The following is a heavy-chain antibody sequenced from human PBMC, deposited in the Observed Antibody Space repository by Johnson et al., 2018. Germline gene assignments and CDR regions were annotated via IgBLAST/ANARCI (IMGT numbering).Heavy chain of an antibody. J-gene: IGHJ3*02. CDR2: MNTNSGGT. V-gene: IGHV1-8*01. D-gene: IGHD3-3*01. CDR3: ARGRYYDFWSGSGAFDI. CDR1: GYTFTNYA. Sequence: EQLLESGAEVEKPGASVKVSCKASGYTFTNYAINWVRQASGQGLEWVGWMNTNSGGTGVAQKFQGRVTLTRNTSITTAYMELGSLRSEDTAVYYCARGRYYDFWSGSGAFDIWGQGTEVTVSS.